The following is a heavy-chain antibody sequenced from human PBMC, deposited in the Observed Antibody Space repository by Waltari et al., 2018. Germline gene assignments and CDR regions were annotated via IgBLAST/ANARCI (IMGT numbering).Heavy chain of an antibody. J-gene: IGHJ4*02. D-gene: IGHD3-10*01. Sequence: QVQLVQSGAEVKKPGSSVKVSCKASGGTFSSYAISWVRPAPGQGLGWMGRIIPIFGTANYAQKFQGRVTITADKSTSTAYMELSSLRSEDTAVYYCARDAIGFYGSGSLSAGIFDYWGQGTLVTVSS. CDR1: GGTFSSYA. CDR2: IIPIFGTA. CDR3: ARDAIGFYGSGSLSAGIFDY. V-gene: IGHV1-69*08.